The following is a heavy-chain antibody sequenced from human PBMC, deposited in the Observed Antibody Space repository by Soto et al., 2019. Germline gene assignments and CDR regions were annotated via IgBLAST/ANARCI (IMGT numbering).Heavy chain of an antibody. J-gene: IGHJ4*02. V-gene: IGHV3-33*01. D-gene: IGHD3-16*02. CDR3: ARDGLPYYDYVWGSYPPFDY. Sequence: QVQLVESGGGVVQPGRSLRLSCAASGFTFSSYGMHWVRQAPGKGLEGVAVIWYDGSNKYYADSVKGRFTISRDNSKTTLYLQMNSLRAEDTAVYYCARDGLPYYDYVWGSYPPFDYWGQGTLVTVSS. CDR2: IWYDGSNK. CDR1: GFTFSSYG.